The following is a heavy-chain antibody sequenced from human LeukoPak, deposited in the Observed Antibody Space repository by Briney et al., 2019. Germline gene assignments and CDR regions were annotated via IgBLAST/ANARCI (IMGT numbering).Heavy chain of an antibody. Sequence: SETLSLTCSVSGGSVRSDYWNWIRQPAGKGLEWIGRIQSSETTNYNPSLKSRLTMSVDTSKNQFSLKLSSVTAADTAAYYCARDSGSGWYGQWGQGTLVTVSS. CDR3: ARDSGSGWYGQ. V-gene: IGHV4-4*07. CDR1: GGSVRSDY. J-gene: IGHJ4*02. D-gene: IGHD6-19*01. CDR2: IQSSETT.